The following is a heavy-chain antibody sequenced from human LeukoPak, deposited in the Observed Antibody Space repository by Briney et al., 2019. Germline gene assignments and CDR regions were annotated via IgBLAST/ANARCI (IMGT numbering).Heavy chain of an antibody. J-gene: IGHJ4*02. D-gene: IGHD3-3*01. CDR2: ISAYNGNT. CDR3: ARDNVVIMSYDY. V-gene: IGHV1-18*01. Sequence: ASVKVSCKASGYTFTSYGISWVRQATGQGLEWMGWISAYNGNTNYAQKLQGRVTMTTDTSTSTAYMELRSLRSDDTAVYYCARDNVVIMSYDYWGQGTLVTVSS. CDR1: GYTFTSYG.